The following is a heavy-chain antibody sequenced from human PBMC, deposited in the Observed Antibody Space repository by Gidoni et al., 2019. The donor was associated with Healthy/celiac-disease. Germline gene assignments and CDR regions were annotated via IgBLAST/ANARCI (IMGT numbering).Heavy chain of an antibody. D-gene: IGHD3-3*01. CDR3: TTTGTICGVVENSDYYYGMDV. Sequence: EVQLVESGGGFVKPGGSLRLSCPSSGFTFSNSCMLWVRRAPGKGLEWVGRIKSKTDGGTTDYAAPVKGRFTISRDDSKNTLYLQMNSRKTEDTAVYYGTTTGTICGVVENSDYYYGMDVWGQGTTVTVSS. CDR2: IKSKTDGGTT. J-gene: IGHJ6*02. V-gene: IGHV3-15*01. CDR1: GFTFSNSC.